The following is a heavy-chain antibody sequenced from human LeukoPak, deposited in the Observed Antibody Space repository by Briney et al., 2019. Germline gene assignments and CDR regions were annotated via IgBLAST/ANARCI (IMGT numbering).Heavy chain of an antibody. CDR3: ARDGYYDILTGYYTLYFDY. D-gene: IGHD3-9*01. J-gene: IGHJ4*02. CDR2: IYTSGST. V-gene: IGHV4-4*07. Sequence: SETLSLTCTVSGGSISSYYWSWIRQPAGKGLEWIGRIYTSGSTNYNPSLKSRVTMSVDTSKNQFSLKLSSVTAADTAVYYCARDGYYDILTGYYTLYFDYWGQGTLATVSS. CDR1: GGSISSYY.